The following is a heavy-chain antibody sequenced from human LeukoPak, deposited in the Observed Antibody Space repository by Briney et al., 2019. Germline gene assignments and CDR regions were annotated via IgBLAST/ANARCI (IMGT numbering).Heavy chain of an antibody. CDR3: AREIGITMIVVVITDYYFDY. CDR2: IYHSGST. J-gene: IGHJ4*02. V-gene: IGHV4-38-2*02. Sequence: SETLSLTCTVSGYSISSGYYWGWIRQPPGKGLEWIGSIYHSGSTYYNPSLKRRVTISVDTSKNQFSLKLSSVTAADTAVYYCAREIGITMIVVVITDYYFDYWGQGTLVTVSS. D-gene: IGHD3-22*01. CDR1: GYSISSGYY.